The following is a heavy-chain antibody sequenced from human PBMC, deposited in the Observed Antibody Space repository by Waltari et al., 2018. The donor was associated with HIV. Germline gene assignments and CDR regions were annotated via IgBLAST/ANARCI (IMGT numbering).Heavy chain of an antibody. J-gene: IGHJ1*01. D-gene: IGHD3-22*01. CDR3: ARAPYYYDSSGYYQSAEYFQH. Sequence: QVQLVQSGAEVKKPGSSVKVSCKASGGTFSSYAISWVRQAPGHGLEWMGGIIPIFGTANYAQKFQGRVTITADESTSTAYMELSSLRSEDTAVYYCARAPYYYDSSGYYQSAEYFQHWGQGTLVTVSS. CDR2: IIPIFGTA. CDR1: GGTFSSYA. V-gene: IGHV1-69*01.